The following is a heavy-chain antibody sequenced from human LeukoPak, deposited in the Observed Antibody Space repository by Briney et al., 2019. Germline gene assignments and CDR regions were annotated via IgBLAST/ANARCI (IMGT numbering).Heavy chain of an antibody. CDR3: ARLGGRPSDSYDILTGYDY. V-gene: IGHV1-2*02. CDR2: INPNSGGT. D-gene: IGHD3-9*01. Sequence: ASVKVSCKASGYTFTGYYMHWVRQAPGQGLEWMGWINPNSGGTNYAQKFQGRVTMTRDTSISTAYMELSRLRSEDTAVYYCARLGGRPSDSYDILTGYDYWGQGTLVTVSS. J-gene: IGHJ4*02. CDR1: GYTFTGYY.